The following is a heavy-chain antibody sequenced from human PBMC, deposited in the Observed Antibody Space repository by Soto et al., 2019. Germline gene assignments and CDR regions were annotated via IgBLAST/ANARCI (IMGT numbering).Heavy chain of an antibody. CDR3: AKVRGMDV. CDR1: GFTFRSYG. V-gene: IGHV3-30*18. CDR2: ISYDGSNK. D-gene: IGHD3-10*01. Sequence: ESGGGVVQPGRSLRLSCAASGFTFRSYGMHWVRQAPGKGLEWVAVISYDGSNKYYADSVKGRFTISRDNSKNTLYLQMNSLRAEDTAVYYCAKVRGMDVWGQGTTVTVSS. J-gene: IGHJ6*02.